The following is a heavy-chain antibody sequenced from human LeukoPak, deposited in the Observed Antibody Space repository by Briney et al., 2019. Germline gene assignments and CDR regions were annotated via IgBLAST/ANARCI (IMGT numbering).Heavy chain of an antibody. D-gene: IGHD2-15*01. CDR3: ARHDYCSGGSCYERNWFDP. Sequence: SETLSLTCAVYGGSFSGSYWTWIRQPPGKGLEWIGEINHSGSTNYNPSLKSRVTISLDTSKNQFSLRLSSVTAADTAVYYCARHDYCSGGSCYERNWFDPWGQGTLVTVSS. J-gene: IGHJ5*02. CDR1: GGSFSGSY. CDR2: INHSGST. V-gene: IGHV4-34*01.